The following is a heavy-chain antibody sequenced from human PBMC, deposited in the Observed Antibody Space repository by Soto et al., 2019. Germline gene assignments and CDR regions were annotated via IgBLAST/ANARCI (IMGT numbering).Heavy chain of an antibody. CDR3: ARDHDDYGDYDAFDI. Sequence: EVQLVESGGGLVQPGGSLRLSCAASGFTFSSYSMNWVRQAPGKGLEWVSYISSSSSTIYYADSVKGRFTISRDNAKNSLYLQMNSLRAEDTAVYYCARDHDDYGDYDAFDIWGQGTMVTVSS. CDR1: GFTFSSYS. CDR2: ISSSSSTI. J-gene: IGHJ3*02. D-gene: IGHD4-17*01. V-gene: IGHV3-48*01.